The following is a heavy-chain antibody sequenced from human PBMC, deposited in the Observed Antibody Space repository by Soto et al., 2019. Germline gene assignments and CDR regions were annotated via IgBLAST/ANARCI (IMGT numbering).Heavy chain of an antibody. CDR1: GFPFSAYN. V-gene: IGHV3-21*01. Sequence: EVQLVESGGGLVKPGGSLRLSCTGSGFPFSAYNINWVRQAPGKGLEWVSSITVGSSHIYQPNSMKGRFTISRDDAKNSVYLQIDSLRDEDTALYYCSRSPEVGGRGAYWGQGTLVTVSS. J-gene: IGHJ4*02. CDR2: ITVGSSHI. CDR3: SRSPEVGGRGAY. D-gene: IGHD3-16*01.